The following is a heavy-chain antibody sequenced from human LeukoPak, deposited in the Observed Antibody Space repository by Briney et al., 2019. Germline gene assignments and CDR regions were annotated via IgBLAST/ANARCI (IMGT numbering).Heavy chain of an antibody. CDR2: ISNTGGST. CDR1: GFSFNTYA. V-gene: IGHV3-23*01. CDR3: ARNGGYSYGYDPYYFDY. J-gene: IGHJ4*02. Sequence: PGGSLRLSCAASGFSFNTYAMSWVRQAPGKGLEWVSAISNTGGSTYYADSVKGRFTISRDKSKNTLSLQMNSLRAEDTAVYYCARNGGYSYGYDPYYFDYWGQGTLVTVSS. D-gene: IGHD5-18*01.